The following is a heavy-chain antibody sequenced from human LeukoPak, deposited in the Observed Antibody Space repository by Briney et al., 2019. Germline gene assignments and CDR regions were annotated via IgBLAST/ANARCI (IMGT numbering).Heavy chain of an antibody. CDR1: GFTFSSYW. V-gene: IGHV3-74*01. Sequence: GGSLRLSCAASGFTFSSYWMNWVRQAPGKGLVWVSRIASDGSSTTYADSVKGRLGISRDNAKNTLYLQMNSLRVEDTAVYYCARGRPHGNDYWGQGTLVTVSS. CDR2: IASDGSST. J-gene: IGHJ4*02. D-gene: IGHD4-23*01. CDR3: ARGRPHGNDY.